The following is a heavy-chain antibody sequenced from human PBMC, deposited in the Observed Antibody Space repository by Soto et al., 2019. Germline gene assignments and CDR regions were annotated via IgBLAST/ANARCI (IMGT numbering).Heavy chain of an antibody. J-gene: IGHJ4*02. CDR2: ISGSGGST. Sequence: PGGSLRLSCAASGFTFNNYAMNWVRQAPGKGLEWVSSISGSGGSTYYADSVKGRFTISRDNSKNTLYLQMNSLRAEDTAVYYCARVTDLLIDSLTGYYFDYSGQGPLVTISS. V-gene: IGHV3-23*01. D-gene: IGHD3-9*01. CDR1: GFTFNNYA. CDR3: ARVTDLLIDSLTGYYFDY.